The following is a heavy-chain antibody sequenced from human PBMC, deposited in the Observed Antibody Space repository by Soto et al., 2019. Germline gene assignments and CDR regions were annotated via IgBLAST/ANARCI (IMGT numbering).Heavy chain of an antibody. V-gene: IGHV4-30-4*01. CDR1: GGSISSGDYY. D-gene: IGHD3-10*01. J-gene: IGHJ4*02. CDR2: IHYSGST. CDR3: ALYGSGRSFDY. Sequence: QVQLQESGPGLVKPSQTLSLTCTVSGGSISSGDYYWSWIRQPPGKGLEWIGYIHYSGSTYYNPSLKXRXTXSXXPPKNQSSLQLSSVTAADTAVYYCALYGSGRSFDYWGQGTLVTVSS.